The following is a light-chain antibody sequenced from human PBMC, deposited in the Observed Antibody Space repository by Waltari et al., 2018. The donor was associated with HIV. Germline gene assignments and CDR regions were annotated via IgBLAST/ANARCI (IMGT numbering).Light chain of an antibody. V-gene: IGLV3-21*04. Sequence: VLTQPPSVSVAPGKPATITCGGQNIERKSVHWYQQKPGQAPVLVIYYDNDRLSGIPERFSGSNSGDTATLTIRRVGDGDEADYYCQVWDSTSDHVLFGGGTKLTVL. J-gene: IGLJ2*01. CDR2: YDN. CDR3: QVWDSTSDHVL. CDR1: NIERKS.